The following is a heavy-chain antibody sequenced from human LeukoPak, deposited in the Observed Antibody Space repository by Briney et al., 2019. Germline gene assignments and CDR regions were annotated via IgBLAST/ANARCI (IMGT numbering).Heavy chain of an antibody. CDR2: MNPNSGNT. V-gene: IGHV1-8*01. CDR3: TRGSSGRRDN. CDR1: GYTFTSCD. Sequence: ASVKVSCKASGYTFTSCDINWVRQATGQGLEWMGWMNPNSGNTGYGQSFQGRITMTRDISIGTAYMELSNLTSEGTAIYYCTRGSSGRRDNWGQGTLVTVSA. J-gene: IGHJ4*02. D-gene: IGHD6-19*01.